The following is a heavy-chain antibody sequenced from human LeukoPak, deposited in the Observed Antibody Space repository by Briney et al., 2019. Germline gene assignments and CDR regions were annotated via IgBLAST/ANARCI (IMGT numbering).Heavy chain of an antibody. CDR3: ARDRTTLIDY. CDR2: ITSSSGTI. V-gene: IGHV3-48*02. CDR1: GFTFSSYS. D-gene: IGHD1-14*01. Sequence: GGSLRLSCSASGFTFSSYSMDWVRQAPGKGLEWLSYITSSSGTIYYADSVKGRFTVSRDNAKNSLYLQMNSLRDEDTAVYYCARDRTTLIDYWGQGIQVTVSS. J-gene: IGHJ4*01.